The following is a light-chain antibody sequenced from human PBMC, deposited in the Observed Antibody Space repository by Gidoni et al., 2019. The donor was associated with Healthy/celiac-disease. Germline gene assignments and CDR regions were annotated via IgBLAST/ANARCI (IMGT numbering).Light chain of an antibody. CDR2: GAS. V-gene: IGKV3-20*01. J-gene: IGKJ4*01. CDR1: QSVSSSY. CDR3: QQHGSSPPALT. Sequence: EIVLTQSPGTLSLSPGERATLSCRASQSVSSSYLAWYQQKPGQAPRLLIYGASSRATGIPDRFSGRGSGTDFTLTISRLEPEDFAVYYCQQHGSSPPALTFGGGTKVEIK.